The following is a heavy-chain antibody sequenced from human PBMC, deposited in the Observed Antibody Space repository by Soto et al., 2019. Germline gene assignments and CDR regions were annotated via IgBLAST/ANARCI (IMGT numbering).Heavy chain of an antibody. J-gene: IGHJ4*02. V-gene: IGHV1-46*01. CDR1: GYTFTNEY. Sequence: QVQLVQSGAEVKKPGASVKVSCKASGYTFTNEYMHWVRQAPGQGLEWMGIINPSTGTTCYAQKFHGRVTMTRDTSSSTVHMELSSLRSDYTAVYYCARAAGYRVRGVKEFHYWGQGTLVTVSS. CDR3: ARAAGYRVRGVKEFHY. CDR2: INPSTGTT. D-gene: IGHD3-10*01.